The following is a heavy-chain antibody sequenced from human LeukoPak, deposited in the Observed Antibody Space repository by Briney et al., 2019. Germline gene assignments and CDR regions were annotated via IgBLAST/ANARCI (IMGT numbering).Heavy chain of an antibody. D-gene: IGHD1-26*01. CDR3: ARVFIGMGAYYFDY. CDR1: GFTFDVYG. V-gene: IGHV3-20*04. CDR2: INWNGGST. Sequence: GGSLRLSCAASGFTFDVYGMSWVRQAPGKGLEWVAGINWNGGSTGYADSLNGRFTISRDNAKTSLYLQMNSLRVEDTALYYCARVFIGMGAYYFDYWGQGTLVTVSS. J-gene: IGHJ4*02.